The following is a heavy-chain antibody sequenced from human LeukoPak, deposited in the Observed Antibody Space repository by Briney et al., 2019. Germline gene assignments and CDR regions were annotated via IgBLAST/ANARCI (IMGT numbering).Heavy chain of an antibody. CDR1: GFTFSSYW. Sequence: PGGSLRLSCVASGFTFSSYWMSWVRQAPGRGLEWVANIKQDGSEKYYVDSVKGRFTISRDNAKNSLDLQMNSLRAEDTAVYYCARPQLNAFEIWGQGTMVTV. V-gene: IGHV3-7*01. D-gene: IGHD6-13*01. CDR2: IKQDGSEK. J-gene: IGHJ3*02. CDR3: ARPQLNAFEI.